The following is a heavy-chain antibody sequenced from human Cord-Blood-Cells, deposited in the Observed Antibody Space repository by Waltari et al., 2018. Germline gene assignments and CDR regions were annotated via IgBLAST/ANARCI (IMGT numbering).Heavy chain of an antibody. V-gene: IGHV1-2*06. Sequence: QVQLVQSGAEVKKPGALVTVSCKASGYTFTGYYMHWVRQAPGQGLEWMGRINANSGGTNYAQKFQGRVTMTRDTSISTAYMELSRLRSDDTAVYYCSLLSGSYYYYYGMDVWGQGTTVTVSS. D-gene: IGHD1-26*01. CDR2: INANSGGT. CDR1: GYTFTGYY. J-gene: IGHJ6*02. CDR3: SLLSGSYYYYYGMDV.